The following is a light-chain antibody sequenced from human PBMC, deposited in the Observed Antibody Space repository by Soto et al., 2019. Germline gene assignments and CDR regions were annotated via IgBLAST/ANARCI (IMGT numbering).Light chain of an antibody. V-gene: IGKV1-39*01. CDR2: DAS. CDR3: QQSYSTPWT. CDR1: ESISSY. Sequence: DIQMTQSPSSLSASVGDRVTITCRARESISSYLNWYQQKPGKAPKLMIYDASSLQSGVPSRFSGSGSGTDFTLTVSSLQPEDFAIYFCQQSYSTPWTFGHGTKVEIK. J-gene: IGKJ1*01.